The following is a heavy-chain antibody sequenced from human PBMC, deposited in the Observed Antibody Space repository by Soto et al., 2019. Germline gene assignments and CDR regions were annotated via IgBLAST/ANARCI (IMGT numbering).Heavy chain of an antibody. CDR2: VHYSGSA. D-gene: IGHD6-19*01. CDR1: GVSISSVSISVNY. Sequence: PSETLSLTCTVSGVSISSVSISVNYWSWIRQSPGKGLEWIGSVHYSGSATYHPSLKSRVTISVDTSKNQFSLRLRSVTAADTAVYYCARIPYSSASFDYWVRGTLVTVSS. CDR3: ARIPYSSASFDY. J-gene: IGHJ4*02. V-gene: IGHV4-61*08.